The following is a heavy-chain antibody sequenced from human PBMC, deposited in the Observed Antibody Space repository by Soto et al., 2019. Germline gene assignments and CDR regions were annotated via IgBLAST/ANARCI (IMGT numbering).Heavy chain of an antibody. CDR3: AGLNVDTAMVPFDY. J-gene: IGHJ4*02. D-gene: IGHD5-18*01. V-gene: IGHV4-39*01. Sequence: SETLSLTCTVSGGSISSSSYYWGWIRQPPGKGLEWIGSIYYSGSTYYNPSLKSRVTISVDTSKNQFSLKLSSVTAADTAVYYCAGLNVDTAMVPFDYWGQGTLVTVSS. CDR2: IYYSGST. CDR1: GGSISSSSYY.